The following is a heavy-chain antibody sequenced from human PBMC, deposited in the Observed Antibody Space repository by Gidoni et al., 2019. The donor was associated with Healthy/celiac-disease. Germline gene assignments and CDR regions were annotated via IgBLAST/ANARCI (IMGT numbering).Heavy chain of an antibody. V-gene: IGHV3-15*07. D-gene: IGHD3-16*02. CDR2: IKSKTEGGTT. Sequence: EVQLVESGGGLVKPGGSLRLSCAASGFTFSNAWMNWVRQAPGKGLVWVGRIKSKTEGGTTDYAAPVKGRFTISRDDSKNTLYLQMNSLKTEDTAVYYCTTDSIYDYVWGSYRAFDYWGQGTLVTVSS. J-gene: IGHJ4*02. CDR3: TTDSIYDYVWGSYRAFDY. CDR1: GFTFSNAW.